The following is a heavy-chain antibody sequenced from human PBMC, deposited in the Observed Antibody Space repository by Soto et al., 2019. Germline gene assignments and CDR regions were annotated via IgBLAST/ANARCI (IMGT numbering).Heavy chain of an antibody. V-gene: IGHV3-23*01. CDR3: AKLYSDFWSGYSTPYYFDY. CDR1: GFTFSSYA. Sequence: LRLSCAASGFTFSSYAMSWVRQAPGKGLEWVSAISGSGGSTYYADPVKGRFTISRDNSKNTLYLQMNSLRAEDTAVYYCAKLYSDFWSGYSTPYYFDYWGQGTLVTVSS. D-gene: IGHD3-3*01. J-gene: IGHJ4*02. CDR2: ISGSGGST.